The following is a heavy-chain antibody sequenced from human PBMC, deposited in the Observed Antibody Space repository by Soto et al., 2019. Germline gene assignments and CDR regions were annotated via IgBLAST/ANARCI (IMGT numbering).Heavy chain of an antibody. V-gene: IGHV4-30-2*01. Sequence: PSETLPLSCAVSGGSLSRGGYSWSWIRQPPGKGLEWIGYIYHSGSTYYNPSLKSRVTISVDRSKNQFSLKLSSVTAADTAVYYCARERRITMVRGVIGWFDPRAQGTLVTVS. CDR2: IYHSGST. CDR1: GGSLSRGGYS. CDR3: ARERRITMVRGVIGWFDP. J-gene: IGHJ5*02. D-gene: IGHD3-10*01.